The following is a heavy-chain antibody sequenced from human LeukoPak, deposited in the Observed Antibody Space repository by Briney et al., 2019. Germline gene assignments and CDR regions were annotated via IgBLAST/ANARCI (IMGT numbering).Heavy chain of an antibody. J-gene: IGHJ3*02. CDR1: GFTFSSYE. D-gene: IGHD3-22*01. CDR2: ISSSGSTI. CDR3: AKDSQGVYYDSSGYYYGAFDI. Sequence: GGSLRLSCAASGFTFSSYEMNWVRQAPGKGLEWVSYISSSGSTIYYADSVKGRFTISRDNSKNTLYLQMNSLRAEDTAVYYCAKDSQGVYYDSSGYYYGAFDIWGQGTMVTVSS. V-gene: IGHV3-48*03.